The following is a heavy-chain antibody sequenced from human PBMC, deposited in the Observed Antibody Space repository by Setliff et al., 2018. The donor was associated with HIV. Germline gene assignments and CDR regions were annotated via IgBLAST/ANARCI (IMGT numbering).Heavy chain of an antibody. D-gene: IGHD6-6*01. V-gene: IGHV4-61*02. CDR2: IYTSGSA. J-gene: IGHJ6*03. CDR3: ARPYSSSSYYYYHMDV. Sequence: PSETLSLTCTVSGGSISSGSYYWSWIRQPAGKGLEWIGRIYTSGSANYNPSLKSRVTISLDTSKSQFSLRLNSVTAADTAVYYCARPYSSSSYYYYHMDVWGKGTAVTVSS. CDR1: GGSISSGSYY.